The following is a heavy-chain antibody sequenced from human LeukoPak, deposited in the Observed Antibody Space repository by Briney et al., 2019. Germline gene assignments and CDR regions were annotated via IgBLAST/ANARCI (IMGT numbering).Heavy chain of an antibody. D-gene: IGHD5-24*01. J-gene: IGHJ4*02. CDR3: ARGDGYNFFDY. Sequence: SETLSLTCTVSGGSISSYYWSWIRQPPGKGLEWIGYIYYSGSTNYNPSLKSRVTISVDTSKNQFSLKLSSVTAADTAVYYCARGDGYNFFDYWGQGTLVTVSS. V-gene: IGHV4-59*01. CDR1: GGSISSYY. CDR2: IYYSGST.